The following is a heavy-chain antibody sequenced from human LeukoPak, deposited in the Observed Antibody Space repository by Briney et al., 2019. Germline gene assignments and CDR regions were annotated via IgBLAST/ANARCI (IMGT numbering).Heavy chain of an antibody. CDR3: ARGIRFLPYYFDY. V-gene: IGHV4-59*01. CDR1: GGSISSYY. CDR2: IYYSGST. Sequence: PSETLSLTCTVSGGSISSYYWSWIRQPPGKGLEWIGYIYYSGSTNYTPSLKSRVTISVDTSKNQFSLKLSSVTAADTAVYYCARGIRFLPYYFDYWGQGTLVTVSS. J-gene: IGHJ4*02. D-gene: IGHD3-3*01.